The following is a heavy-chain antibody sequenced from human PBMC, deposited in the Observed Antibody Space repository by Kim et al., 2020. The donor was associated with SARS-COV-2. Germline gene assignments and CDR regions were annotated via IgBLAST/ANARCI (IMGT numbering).Heavy chain of an antibody. CDR1: GGSISRGDYS. J-gene: IGHJ3*02. Sequence: SETLSLTCAVSGGSISRGDYSWSWIRLPPGKGLDWIGYIYHSGNTYYNPSLKSRVTISVDRSKNQFSLKLSSVTAADTALYYCARETRSGLYAFEIWGQGTMVTVSS. CDR2: IYHSGNT. D-gene: IGHD6-25*01. CDR3: ARETRSGLYAFEI. V-gene: IGHV4-30-2*01.